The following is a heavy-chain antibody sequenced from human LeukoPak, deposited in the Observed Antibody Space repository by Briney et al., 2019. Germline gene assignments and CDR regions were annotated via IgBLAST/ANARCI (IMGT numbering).Heavy chain of an antibody. CDR1: GGSISSNSYY. CDR2: IYYSGST. CDR3: ARHNYYNFWNALNWFDP. V-gene: IGHV4-39*01. D-gene: IGHD3-3*01. Sequence: SETLSLTRSVSGGSISSNSYYWGWIRQSPGKGLEWIGSIYYSGSTYYNPSVKSRVIMSVDTSKNQFSLRLSSVTAADTAVYYCARHNYYNFWNALNWFDPWGQGTPVTVSS. J-gene: IGHJ5*02.